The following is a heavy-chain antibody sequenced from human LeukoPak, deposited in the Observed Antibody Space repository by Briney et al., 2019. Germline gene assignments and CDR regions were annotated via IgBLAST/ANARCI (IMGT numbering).Heavy chain of an antibody. CDR1: GGSISSSSYH. J-gene: IGHJ4*02. Sequence: SETLSLTCTVSGGSISSSSYHWGWIRQPPGKGLEWIGSIYYSGSTYYNPSLKSRVTISVDTSKNQFSLKLSSVTAADTAVYYCARRGRYYYFDYWGQGTLVTVSS. V-gene: IGHV4-39*01. D-gene: IGHD1-14*01. CDR2: IYYSGST. CDR3: ARRGRYYYFDY.